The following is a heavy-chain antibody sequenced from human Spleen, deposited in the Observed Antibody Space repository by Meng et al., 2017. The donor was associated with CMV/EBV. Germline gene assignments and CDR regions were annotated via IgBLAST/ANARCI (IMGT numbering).Heavy chain of an antibody. CDR2: IKQDGSEK. V-gene: IGHV3-7*01. Sequence: GGSLRLSCAASGFTFSSYSMSWVRQAPGKGLEWVANIKQDGSEKYYADSLKGRFTISRDNAKNSVSLQMNSLRAEDTAVYLCARESPSPFWTGYPPRHPFDIWGQGTVVTVSS. CDR1: GFTFSSYS. J-gene: IGHJ3*02. D-gene: IGHD3/OR15-3a*01. CDR3: ARESPSPFWTGYPPRHPFDI.